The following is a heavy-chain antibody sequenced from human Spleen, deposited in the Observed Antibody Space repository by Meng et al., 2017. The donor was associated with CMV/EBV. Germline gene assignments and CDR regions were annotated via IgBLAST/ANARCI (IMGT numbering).Heavy chain of an antibody. CDR3: ARFYRGVGGWSRGY. J-gene: IGHJ4*02. CDR1: GFSFSDFY. V-gene: IGHV3-11*01. CDR2: ISGSDGTI. D-gene: IGHD6-19*01. Sequence: GESLKISCAASGFSFSDFYMSWIRQAPGKGLEWVSYISGSDGTIYYADSVRGRFTISRDNAKTSVYLQMDTLRAEDTAVCSCARFYRGVGGWSRGYWGQGTLVTVSS.